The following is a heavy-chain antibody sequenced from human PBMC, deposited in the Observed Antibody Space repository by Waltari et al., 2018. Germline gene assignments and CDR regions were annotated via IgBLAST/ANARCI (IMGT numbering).Heavy chain of an antibody. D-gene: IGHD6-13*01. Sequence: QVQLQESGPGLVKPSETLSLTCTVSGGSISSYYLSWLRQPPGKGLEWIGYIYYSGSTNYNPALKSRVTISVDTSKNQFSLKLSSVTAADTAVYYCARGGQQQLEGYWFDPWGQGTLVTVSS. V-gene: IGHV4-59*01. CDR2: IYYSGST. CDR1: GGSISSYY. CDR3: ARGGQQQLEGYWFDP. J-gene: IGHJ5*02.